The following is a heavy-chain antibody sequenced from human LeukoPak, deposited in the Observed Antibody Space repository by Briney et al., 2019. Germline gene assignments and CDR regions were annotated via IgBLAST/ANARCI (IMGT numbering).Heavy chain of an antibody. Sequence: PGGSRRSSWVGSGFSSSSYAMQWGRQPPDKRLEWVGVISYDGTNKHYAYSVKGVFTISRDNSTNTLYLEMNSLRAEDTAVYYCARDPTQDGSGSYPSDYWGQRNLVTVSS. J-gene: IGHJ4*02. D-gene: IGHD3-10*01. CDR3: ARDPTQDGSGSYPSDY. CDR2: ISYDGTNK. CDR1: GFSSSSYA. V-gene: IGHV3-30*04.